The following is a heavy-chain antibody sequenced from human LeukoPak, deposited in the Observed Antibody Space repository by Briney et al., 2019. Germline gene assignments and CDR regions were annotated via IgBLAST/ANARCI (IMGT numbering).Heavy chain of an antibody. D-gene: IGHD6-13*01. J-gene: IGHJ4*02. V-gene: IGHV3-74*01. CDR3: ARARYSSSWSDY. Sequence: LTGGSLRLSCAASGFTFSSYWMHCVRHAPGKGLVWVSRINSDGSSTSYADSVKGRFTISRDNAKNTLYLQMNSLRAEDTAVYYCARARYSSSWSDYWGQGTLVTVSS. CDR1: GFTFSSYW. CDR2: INSDGSST.